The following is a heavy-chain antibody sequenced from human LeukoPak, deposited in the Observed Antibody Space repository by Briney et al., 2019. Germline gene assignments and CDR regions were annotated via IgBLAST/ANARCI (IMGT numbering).Heavy chain of an antibody. V-gene: IGHV4-59*01. CDR3: ARKSLRQNYFDY. Sequence: SEILSLTCTVSGGSISNYYWSWIRQPPGKGLEWIGYIYYSGDTNYNPSLKSRVTISVDTSKNQFSLKLTSVTAADTAVYYCARKSLRQNYFDYWGQGILVTVSS. J-gene: IGHJ4*02. D-gene: IGHD5/OR15-5a*01. CDR2: IYYSGDT. CDR1: GGSISNYY.